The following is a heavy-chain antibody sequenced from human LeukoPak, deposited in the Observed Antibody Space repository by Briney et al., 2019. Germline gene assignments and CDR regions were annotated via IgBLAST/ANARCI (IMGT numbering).Heavy chain of an antibody. Sequence: SETLSLTCAVSGASIASHSWWSWVRQPPGKGLEWIGEINHSGSTNYNPSLKSRVTISVDTSKNQFSLKLSSVTAADTAVYYCARGQSTGDRRTDYWGQGTLVTVSS. V-gene: IGHV4-4*02. D-gene: IGHD7-27*01. CDR2: INHSGST. J-gene: IGHJ4*02. CDR3: ARGQSTGDRRTDY. CDR1: GASIASHSW.